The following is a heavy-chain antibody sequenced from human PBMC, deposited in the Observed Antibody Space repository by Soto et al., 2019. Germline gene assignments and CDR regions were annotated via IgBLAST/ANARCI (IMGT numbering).Heavy chain of an antibody. CDR2: VYNSGST. CDR1: GGSISSNY. J-gene: IGHJ4*02. D-gene: IGHD6-13*01. CDR3: ARYRREAVAGYTLDN. V-gene: IGHV4-59*01. Sequence: NPSETLSLTCTVSGGSISSNYWTWIRQPPGKGLEWIGYVYNSGSTSYNPSLKSRVTISEDTSKSQFSLKVNSMTAADTAVYYCARYRREAVAGYTLDNWGQGILVTVSS.